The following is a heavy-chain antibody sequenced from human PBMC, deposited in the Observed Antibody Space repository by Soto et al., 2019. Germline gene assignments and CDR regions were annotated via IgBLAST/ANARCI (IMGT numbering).Heavy chain of an antibody. Sequence: GGSLRLSCAASGFTFSSYAMSWVRQAPGKGLEWVSAISGSGGSTYYADSVKGRFTISRDNSKNTLYLQMNSLRAEDTAVYYCAKVGFVVVTAIARGPHHFDYWGQGTLVTVSS. J-gene: IGHJ4*02. CDR2: ISGSGGST. CDR3: AKVGFVVVTAIARGPHHFDY. D-gene: IGHD2-21*02. V-gene: IGHV3-23*01. CDR1: GFTFSSYA.